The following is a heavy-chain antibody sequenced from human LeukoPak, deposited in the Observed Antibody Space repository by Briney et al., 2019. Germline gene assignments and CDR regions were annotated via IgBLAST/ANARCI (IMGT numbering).Heavy chain of an antibody. CDR2: IWYDGSNK. D-gene: IGHD3-10*01. Sequence: GGSLRLSCAASGFTFSSYGMHWVRQAPGKGLEWVAVIWYDGSNKYYADSVKGRFTISRDNSKNTLYLQMNSLRAEGTAVYYCAKTAHYGSGSYAGYYYYMDVWGKGTTVTVSS. CDR1: GFTFSSYG. CDR3: AKTAHYGSGSYAGYYYYMDV. J-gene: IGHJ6*03. V-gene: IGHV3-33*06.